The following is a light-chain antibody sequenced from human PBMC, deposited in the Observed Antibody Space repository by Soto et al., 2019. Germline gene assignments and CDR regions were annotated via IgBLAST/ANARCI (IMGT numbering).Light chain of an antibody. Sequence: DIQLTQSPSFLSASVGDRVTITCRASQDISNYLAWYQQKPGKAPKLLIYTASTLQSGVPSRFSGSGFGTEFALTISSLQPEDFATYYCQQLNSYPFFGQGTRLEIK. CDR3: QQLNSYPF. J-gene: IGKJ5*01. CDR1: QDISNY. V-gene: IGKV1-9*01. CDR2: TAS.